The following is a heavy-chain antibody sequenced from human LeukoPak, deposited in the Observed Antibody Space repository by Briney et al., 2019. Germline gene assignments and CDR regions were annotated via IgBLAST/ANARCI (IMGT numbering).Heavy chain of an antibody. CDR3: ARDRIVVVPAARLVGYYYYYGMDV. V-gene: IGHV3-30*04. D-gene: IGHD2-2*01. CDR2: ISYDGSNK. CDR1: GFTFSGFA. J-gene: IGHJ6*02. Sequence: GGSLRLSCAASGFTFSGFAMSWVRRTPGKGLEWVAVISYDGSNKYYADSVKGRFTISRDNSKNTLYLQMNSLRAEDTAVYYCARDRIVVVPAARLVGYYYYYGMDVWGQGTTVTVSS.